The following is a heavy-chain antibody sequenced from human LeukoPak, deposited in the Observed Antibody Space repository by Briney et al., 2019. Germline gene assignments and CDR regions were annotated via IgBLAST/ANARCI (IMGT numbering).Heavy chain of an antibody. Sequence: GGSLRLSCAASGFDFSSYWMTWVRQAPEKGLEWVASINQDGSDNRYVDSVKGRFTISRDSAKNSLYLQMDTLRAEDTALYYCARGRGSFESWGQGSLVTVSS. V-gene: IGHV3-7*01. J-gene: IGHJ4*02. CDR1: GFDFSSYW. D-gene: IGHD3-10*01. CDR3: ARGRGSFES. CDR2: INQDGSDN.